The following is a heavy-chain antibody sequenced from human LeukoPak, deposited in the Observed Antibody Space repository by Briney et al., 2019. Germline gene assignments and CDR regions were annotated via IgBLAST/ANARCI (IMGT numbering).Heavy chain of an antibody. D-gene: IGHD4-17*01. CDR3: ARGRSWYGDSYFDY. V-gene: IGHV4-34*01. Sequence: SETLSLTCAVYGGSFSGYYWSWIRQPPGKGLEWIGEINHSGSTNYNPSLKSRVTISVDTSKNQFSLKLSFVTAADTAVYYCARGRSWYGDSYFDYWGQGTLVTVSS. CDR1: GGSFSGYY. CDR2: INHSGST. J-gene: IGHJ4*02.